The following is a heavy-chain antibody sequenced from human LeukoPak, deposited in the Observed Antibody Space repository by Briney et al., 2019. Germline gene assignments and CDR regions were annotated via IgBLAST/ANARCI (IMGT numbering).Heavy chain of an antibody. J-gene: IGHJ4*02. CDR3: ARTYYYDSSGYPPEYYFDY. CDR2: MYPGDSDT. V-gene: IGHV5-51*01. Sequence: GESLKISCKGSGYSFTSYWIGCVRQMPGKGLEWMGIMYPGDSDTRYSPSFQGQVTISADKSISTAYLQWSSLKASDTAMYYCARTYYYDSSGYPPEYYFDYWGQGTLVTVSS. CDR1: GYSFTSYW. D-gene: IGHD3-22*01.